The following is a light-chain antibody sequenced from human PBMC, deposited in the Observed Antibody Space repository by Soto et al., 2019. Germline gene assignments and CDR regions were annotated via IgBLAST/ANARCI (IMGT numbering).Light chain of an antibody. V-gene: IGKV4-1*01. J-gene: IGKJ1*01. CDR2: WAS. Sequence: DIMMTQSPDSLAVSLGERATINCKSSQSVLYTSNNKNYLAWYQQKPRQSPKLLISWASTRESGVPDRFSGSGSGSDFTLSISGLQAEDVAVYYCQQYYASPPTFGQGTKVEIK. CDR3: QQYYASPPT. CDR1: QSVLYTSNNKNY.